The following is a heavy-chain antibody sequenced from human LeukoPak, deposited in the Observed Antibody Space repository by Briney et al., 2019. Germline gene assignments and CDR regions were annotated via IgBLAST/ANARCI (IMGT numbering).Heavy chain of an antibody. CDR3: ASGSVAYCSGGSCYSGGDY. CDR1: GSRFTSYW. Sequence: GESLKISCKGSGSRFTSYWIGWVRKMPGKGLEWMGIIYPGDSNTRYCPSFQRQVTISADKSISTAYLQWSSLKASDTAMYYCASGSVAYCSGGSCYSGGDYWGQGTLVTVSS. J-gene: IGHJ4*02. D-gene: IGHD2-15*01. V-gene: IGHV5-51*01. CDR2: IYPGDSNT.